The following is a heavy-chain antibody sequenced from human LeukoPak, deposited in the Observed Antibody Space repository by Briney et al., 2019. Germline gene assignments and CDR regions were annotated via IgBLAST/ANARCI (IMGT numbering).Heavy chain of an antibody. CDR2: IYHSGST. D-gene: IGHD3-22*01. CDR3: ARDLGYYYDSGGYYSQAFDI. V-gene: IGHV4-38-2*02. J-gene: IGHJ3*02. CDR1: NYSISSGYY. Sequence: SETLSLTCTVSNYSISSGYYWGWIRQPPGKGLEWIRSIYHSGSTYYNASLKSRVTISGDMSKNQFSLKLSSVTAADTAVYYCARDLGYYYDSGGYYSQAFDIWGQGTTVTVSS.